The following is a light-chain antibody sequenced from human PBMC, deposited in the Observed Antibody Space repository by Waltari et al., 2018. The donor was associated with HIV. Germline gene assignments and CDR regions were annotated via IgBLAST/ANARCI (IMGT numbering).Light chain of an antibody. CDR3: SSYTSSSTLV. J-gene: IGLJ1*01. Sequence: QSALTQPASVSGSPGQSITISCTGTSSDVGGYNYVSWHQHHPGKAPKLIIYEVSNRPSGVSNRFSGSKSGNTASLTISGLQAEDEANYYCSSYTSSSTLVFGTGTKVTVL. CDR2: EVS. V-gene: IGLV2-14*01. CDR1: SSDVGGYNY.